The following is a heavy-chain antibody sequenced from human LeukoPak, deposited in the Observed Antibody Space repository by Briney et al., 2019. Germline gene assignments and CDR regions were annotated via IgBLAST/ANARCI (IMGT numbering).Heavy chain of an antibody. CDR3: ASKRGTFGY. Sequence: RGSLRLSCAVSVFTSSDHFFGWVSPTPREGLGRVGRTRNKANSYITEYAAYVKGRFTISRDDSKNSLYLQMSSLKTDDTAMYYCASKRGTFGYWGQGTLVIVTS. V-gene: IGHV3-72*01. J-gene: IGHJ4*02. CDR1: VFTSSDHF. CDR2: TRNKANSYIT. D-gene: IGHD1-26*01.